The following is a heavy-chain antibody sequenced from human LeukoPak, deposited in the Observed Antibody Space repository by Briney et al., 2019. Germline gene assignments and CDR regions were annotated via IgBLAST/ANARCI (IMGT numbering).Heavy chain of an antibody. Sequence: GESLKISCKVSGYAFTIYWIGWVRQMPGKGLEWMGIIYPGDSDTRYSPSFQGQVTISADKSISTAYLQWSSLKASDTAMYYCARHNGYYYYYMDVWGKGTTVTVSS. V-gene: IGHV5-51*01. CDR3: ARHNGYYYYYMDV. J-gene: IGHJ6*03. CDR1: GYAFTIYW. CDR2: IYPGDSDT.